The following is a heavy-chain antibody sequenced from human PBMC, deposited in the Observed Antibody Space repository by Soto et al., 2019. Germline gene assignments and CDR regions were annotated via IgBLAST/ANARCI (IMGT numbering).Heavy chain of an antibody. Sequence: PGGSLRLSWAAAGCTFINAGMTWVRQAPGKGLEWVGRIRSKTGGRTADFAAHVTGRFIISRDDSTHTLYLEMSSLKTEDKAVYHCTPMGYCSGHRCYCVLASWGQGTLVTVSS. D-gene: IGHD2-15*01. CDR1: GCTFINAG. J-gene: IGHJ5*02. V-gene: IGHV3-15*01. CDR3: TPMGYCSGHRCYCVLAS. CDR2: IRSKTGGRTA.